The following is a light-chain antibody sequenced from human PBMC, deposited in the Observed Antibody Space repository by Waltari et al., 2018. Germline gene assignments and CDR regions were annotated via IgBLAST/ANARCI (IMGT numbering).Light chain of an antibody. V-gene: IGLV3-19*01. CDR1: SLRRYS. J-gene: IGLJ2*01. CDR3: HSRDTSSTRF. Sequence: SSDLTQDPAVSVALGQTVRIQCQGDSLRRYSASWYQQRPGQAPILVLYGQNDRPSGIPDRFSGSTSGNTASLTITGAQAEDEADYYCHSRDTSSTRFFGGGTRLTV. CDR2: GQN.